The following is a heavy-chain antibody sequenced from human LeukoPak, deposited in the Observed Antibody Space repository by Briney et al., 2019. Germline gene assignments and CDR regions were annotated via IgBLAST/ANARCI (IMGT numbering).Heavy chain of an antibody. J-gene: IGHJ3*02. V-gene: IGHV1-58*01. CDR1: GFTFTSSA. D-gene: IGHD3-3*01. CDR3: AADPVATIFGVVNGAFDI. Sequence: ASVKVSCKASGFTFTSSAVQWVRQARGQRLEWIGWIVVGSGNTNYAQKFQERVTITRDMSTSTAYMELSSLRSEDTAVYYCAADPVATIFGVVNGAFDIWGQGTMVTVSS. CDR2: IVVGSGNT.